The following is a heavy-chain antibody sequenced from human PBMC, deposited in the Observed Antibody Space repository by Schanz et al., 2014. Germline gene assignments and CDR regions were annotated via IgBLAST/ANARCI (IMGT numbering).Heavy chain of an antibody. V-gene: IGHV3-30*04. J-gene: IGHJ4*02. CDR3: ARDRPSGYALDF. Sequence: VQLLESGGGLVQPGGSLRLSCAASGFTFSSYAMSWVRQAPGKGLEWVALISYDGSNKHYADSVKGRFTISRDNSKKTLYVQMNSLRAEDTAVYYCARDRPSGYALDFWGQGTLVTVSS. D-gene: IGHD5-12*01. CDR1: GFTFSSYA. CDR2: ISYDGSNK.